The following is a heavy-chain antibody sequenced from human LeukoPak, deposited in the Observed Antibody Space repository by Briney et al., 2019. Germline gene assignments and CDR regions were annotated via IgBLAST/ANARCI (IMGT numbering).Heavy chain of an antibody. J-gene: IGHJ1*01. Sequence: GGSLRLSCAASGFTFSSYGMHWVRQAPGKGLEGVAVIWYDGSNKYYADSVKGRFTISRDNSKNTLYLQMNSLRAEDTAVYYCASLYCSSTSCNGAFQHWGQGTLVTVSS. V-gene: IGHV3-33*01. CDR3: ASLYCSSTSCNGAFQH. CDR1: GFTFSSYG. CDR2: IWYDGSNK. D-gene: IGHD2-2*01.